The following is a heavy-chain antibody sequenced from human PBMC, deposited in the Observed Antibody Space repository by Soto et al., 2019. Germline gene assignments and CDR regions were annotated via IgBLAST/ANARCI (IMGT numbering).Heavy chain of an antibody. D-gene: IGHD2-2*01. Sequence: SETLSLTCAVSGGSISSGGYSWSWIRQLPGKGLEWTGYIYHSGSTYYNPSLKSRVTISVDRSKNQFSLKLSSVTAADTAVYYCARVPDRWGQGTLVTVSS. CDR1: GGSISSGGYS. CDR2: IYHSGST. J-gene: IGHJ5*02. V-gene: IGHV4-30-2*01. CDR3: ARVPDR.